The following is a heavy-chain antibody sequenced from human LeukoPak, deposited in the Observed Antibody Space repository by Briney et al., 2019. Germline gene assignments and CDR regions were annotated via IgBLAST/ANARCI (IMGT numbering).Heavy chain of an antibody. V-gene: IGHV1-69*01. D-gene: IGHD6-13*01. CDR1: GGTFSSYA. Sequence: SVKVTCKASGGTFSSYAISWVRQRQGQGLELKGGIIPIFGTANYAQKFQGRVTITADESTSTAYMELSGLRSEDTAVYYCASGPFIAAALNWFDPWGQGTLVTVSS. CDR2: IIPIFGTA. CDR3: ASGPFIAAALNWFDP. J-gene: IGHJ5*02.